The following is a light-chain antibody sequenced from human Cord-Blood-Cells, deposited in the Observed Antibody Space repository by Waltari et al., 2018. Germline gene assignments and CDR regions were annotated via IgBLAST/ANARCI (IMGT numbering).Light chain of an antibody. CDR2: DVS. V-gene: IGLV2-14*01. J-gene: IGLJ1*01. CDR1: SSDVGGYNY. Sequence: SALTQPASVSGSPGQSITISCTGTSSDVGGYNYVSWYQQHPGKAPKLMIYDVSKRPSVVSLRFSGSKSGNTASLTISGLQAEDEADYYCSSYTSSSTSVFGTGTKVTVL. CDR3: SSYTSSSTSV.